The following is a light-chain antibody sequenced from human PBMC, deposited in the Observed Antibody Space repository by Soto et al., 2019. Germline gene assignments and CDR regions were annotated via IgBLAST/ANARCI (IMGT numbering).Light chain of an antibody. J-gene: IGKJ4*01. Sequence: EIVMTQSPATLSLSPGERATLSCRASRNINRNLAWYQQKPGQAPRLLISGASTRATGIPARFSGSGSGTEFTLTISSLQSEDFAVYFCQQYYDYPPLIFGGGTKVDIK. CDR2: GAS. V-gene: IGKV3-15*01. CDR1: RNINRN. CDR3: QQYYDYPPLI.